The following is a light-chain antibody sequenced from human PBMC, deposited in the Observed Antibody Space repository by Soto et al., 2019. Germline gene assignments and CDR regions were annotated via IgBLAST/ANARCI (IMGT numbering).Light chain of an antibody. J-gene: IGLJ1*01. CDR3: CSYAGSSTV. CDR1: SSDVGSYNL. Sequence: QSALTQPASVSGSPGQSITISCTGTSSDVGSYNLVSWYQQHPGKAPKLLIYEVNKRPSGVSDRSSGSKSGNTASLTISGLQTEDEADYYCCSYAGSSTVFGTGTKLTVL. V-gene: IGLV2-23*02. CDR2: EVN.